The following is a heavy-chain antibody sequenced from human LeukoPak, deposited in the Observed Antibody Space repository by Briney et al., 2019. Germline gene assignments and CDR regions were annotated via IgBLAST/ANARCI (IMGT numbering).Heavy chain of an antibody. CDR2: ISGSGGST. D-gene: IGHD3-16*01. CDR3: ANELSAFGAPYFDY. J-gene: IGHJ4*02. CDR1: GFTFSSYA. Sequence: GGSLRLSRAASGFTFSSYAMSWVRQAPGKGLEWVSAISGSGGSTYYADSVKGRFTISRDNSKNTLYLQMNSLRAEDTAVYYCANELSAFGAPYFDYWGQGTLVTVSS. V-gene: IGHV3-23*01.